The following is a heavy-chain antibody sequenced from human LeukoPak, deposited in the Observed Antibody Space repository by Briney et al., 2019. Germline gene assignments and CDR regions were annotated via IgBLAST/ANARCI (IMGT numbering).Heavy chain of an antibody. CDR2: ISYDGSNK. CDR1: GFTFSSYA. J-gene: IGHJ4*02. CDR3: ARGYDFWSGPFDY. Sequence: GGSLRLSCAASGFTFSSYAMHWVRQAPGKGLEWVAVISYDGSNKYYADSVKGRFTISRDNSKNTLYLQMNSLRAEDTAVYYCARGYDFWSGPFDYWGQGTLVTVSS. V-gene: IGHV3-30-3*01. D-gene: IGHD3-3*01.